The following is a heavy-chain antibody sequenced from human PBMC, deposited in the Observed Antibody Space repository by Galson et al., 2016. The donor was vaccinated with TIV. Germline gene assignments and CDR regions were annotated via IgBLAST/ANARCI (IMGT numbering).Heavy chain of an antibody. Sequence: CTVSGGSISSTSYYWGWIRQPPGKGLEWIGNIYYSGSAYYNPSLKSRVTISVDTSKNQFSLKLSSVTAADTAVYYCATYCSSITCLFDPWGQGTLVTVSS. D-gene: IGHD2-2*01. CDR1: GGSISSTSYY. CDR2: IYYSGSA. V-gene: IGHV4-39*01. J-gene: IGHJ5*02. CDR3: ATYCSSITCLFDP.